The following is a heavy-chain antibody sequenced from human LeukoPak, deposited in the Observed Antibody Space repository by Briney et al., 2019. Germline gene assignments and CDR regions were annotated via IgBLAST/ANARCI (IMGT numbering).Heavy chain of an antibody. CDR3: ARVKRYYDSSGYYSY. CDR1: GGSFSGYY. J-gene: IGHJ4*02. D-gene: IGHD3-22*01. CDR2: INHSGST. V-gene: IGHV4-34*01. Sequence: SETLSLTCAVYGGSFSGYYWSWIRQPPGKGLEWIGEINHSGSTNYNPSLKSRVTISVDTSKNQFSLKLSSVTAADTAVYYCARVKRYYDSSGYYSYWGQGTLVTVSS.